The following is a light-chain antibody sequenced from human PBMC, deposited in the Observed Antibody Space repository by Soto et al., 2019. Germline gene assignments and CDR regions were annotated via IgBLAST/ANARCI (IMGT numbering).Light chain of an antibody. V-gene: IGKV3-15*01. J-gene: IGKJ3*01. CDR2: GAS. Sequence: EIVMTQSPATLSVSPGERATLSCGASQSVSNNLAWYQQKPGQAPRLLIYGASTRATGIPARFSGSGSGTEFTLTISGLQSEDFALYYCQQYNDWPFTFGPGIKVDIK. CDR1: QSVSNN. CDR3: QQYNDWPFT.